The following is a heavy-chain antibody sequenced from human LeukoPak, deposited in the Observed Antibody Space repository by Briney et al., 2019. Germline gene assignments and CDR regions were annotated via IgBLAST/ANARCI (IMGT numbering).Heavy chain of an antibody. CDR3: GRPLSYYSDSSGDNAFDI. D-gene: IGHD3-22*01. CDR2: IYHSGST. CDR1: GYSISSGYY. J-gene: IGHJ3*02. V-gene: IGHV4-38-2*02. Sequence: SETLSLTCTVSGYSISSGYYWGWIRQPPGKGLEWIGNIYHSGSTYYNPSLKSRATISVNTSKNQFSLKLSSVTAADTAVYYCGRPLSYYSDSSGDNAFDIWGQGTMVTVSS.